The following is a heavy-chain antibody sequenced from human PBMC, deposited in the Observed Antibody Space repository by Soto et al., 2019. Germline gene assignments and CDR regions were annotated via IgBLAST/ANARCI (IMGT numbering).Heavy chain of an antibody. J-gene: IGHJ6*02. V-gene: IGHV1-18*01. CDR1: GYTFTSYG. CDR2: ISAYNGNT. CDR3: ARDPGGIAAARRYYYYGMDV. D-gene: IGHD6-13*01. Sequence: ASVKVSCKASGYTFTSYGISWVRQAPGQGLEWMGWISAYNGNTNYAQKLQGRVTMTTDTSTSTAYMELRSLRSDDTAVYYCARDPGGIAAARRYYYYGMDVWGQGTTVTVSS.